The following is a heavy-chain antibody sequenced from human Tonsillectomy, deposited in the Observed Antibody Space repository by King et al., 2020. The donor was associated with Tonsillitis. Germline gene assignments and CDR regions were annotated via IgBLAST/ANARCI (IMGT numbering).Heavy chain of an antibody. CDR2: ISYDGNDK. J-gene: IGHJ4*02. V-gene: IGHV3-30*18. CDR3: ANGYDFWSGPDYFDY. Sequence: QLVQSGGGVVQPGRSLRLSFAASGFTFSSFGIHWGRQAPGKGLGWVAVISYDGNDKYYAASVKGRFTISRDNSKNTLYLKMNSLRAEDTAVYYCANGYDFWSGPDYFDYWGQGTLVTVSS. D-gene: IGHD3-3*01. CDR1: GFTFSSFG.